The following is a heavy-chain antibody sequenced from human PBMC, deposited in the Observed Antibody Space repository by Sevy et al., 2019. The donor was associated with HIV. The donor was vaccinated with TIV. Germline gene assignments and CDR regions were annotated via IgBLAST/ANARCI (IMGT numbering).Heavy chain of an antibody. Sequence: GGSLRLSCPASGFTFCYYGMHWVRQAPGKGLEWVAFIGYAGTDKYYSESVKGRFAISRDNSKNTVFLEMNSLRTDDTAIYYCAKNTASAGTGGSDYWGQGALVTVSS. CDR3: AKNTASAGTGGSDY. CDR2: IGYAGTDK. J-gene: IGHJ4*02. D-gene: IGHD6-13*01. V-gene: IGHV3-30*02. CDR1: GFTFCYYG.